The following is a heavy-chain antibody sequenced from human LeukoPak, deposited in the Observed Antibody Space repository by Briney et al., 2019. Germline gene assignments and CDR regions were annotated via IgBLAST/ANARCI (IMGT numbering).Heavy chain of an antibody. CDR3: ARGADGVSSNSRGWFDP. V-gene: IGHV3-21*01. Sequence: GGSLRLSCAASGFTFSSYSMNWVRQAPGKGLEWVSSISTSSIYIYYADSVKGRFTISRDNAKNSLYLQMNSLRAEDTAVYYCARGADGVSSNSRGWFDPWGQGTLATVSS. D-gene: IGHD2-15*01. J-gene: IGHJ5*02. CDR2: ISTSSIYI. CDR1: GFTFSSYS.